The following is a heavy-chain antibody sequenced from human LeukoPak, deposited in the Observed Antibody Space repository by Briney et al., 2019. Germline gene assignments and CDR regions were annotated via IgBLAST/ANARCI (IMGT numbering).Heavy chain of an antibody. Sequence: SETLSLTCAVYGGSFSGYYWSWIRQPPAKGLEWIGEINHSGSTNYNPSLKSRVTISVDTSKNQFSLKLSSVTAADTAVYYCARGRSYDYVWGSYRDNWFDPWGQGTLVTVSS. CDR2: INHSGST. V-gene: IGHV4-34*01. J-gene: IGHJ5*02. CDR3: ARGRSYDYVWGSYRDNWFDP. D-gene: IGHD3-16*02. CDR1: GGSFSGYY.